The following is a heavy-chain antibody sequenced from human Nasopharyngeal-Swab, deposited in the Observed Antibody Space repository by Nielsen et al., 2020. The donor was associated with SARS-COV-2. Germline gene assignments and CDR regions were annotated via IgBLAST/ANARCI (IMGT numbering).Heavy chain of an antibody. V-gene: IGHV4-39*01. CDR3: ARSYSGRSCTLCYFDY. CDR2: IYYSGIT. D-gene: IGHD1-26*01. Sequence: RQPPGKGLEWIGSIYYSGITYYKPSLRSRVTISVDTSKSEFSLKLRSVTAGDTAVYYCARSYSGRSCTLCYFDYWGQGTLVTVSS. J-gene: IGHJ4*02.